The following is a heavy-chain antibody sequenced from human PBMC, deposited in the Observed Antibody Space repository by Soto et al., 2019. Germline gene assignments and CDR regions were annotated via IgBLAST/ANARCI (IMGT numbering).Heavy chain of an antibody. CDR1: GGSVSSGSYY. D-gene: IGHD2-21*02. CDR2: IYYSGST. J-gene: IGHJ6*02. Sequence: SETPSLTCTVSGGSVSSGSYYCHWIRQPPGKGLEWIGYIYYSGSTNYNPSLKSRATISVDTSKNQFSLKLSPGTAADTAVYYCARDRIVGVTATHYYYYGMDVWGQGTTVTVSS. CDR3: ARDRIVGVTATHYYYYGMDV. V-gene: IGHV4-61*01.